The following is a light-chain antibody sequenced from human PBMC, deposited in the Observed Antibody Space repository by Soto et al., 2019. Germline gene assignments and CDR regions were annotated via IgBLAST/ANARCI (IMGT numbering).Light chain of an antibody. Sequence: QSVLTQPPSASGSPGQSVTISCTGTSSDVGGYNYVSWYQQHPGKAPKLMIYEVSKRPSGVPDRFSGSKSGNTASLTVSVLQAEDEADYYCSSYAGSNGVFGTGTKVTVL. V-gene: IGLV2-8*01. CDR2: EVS. CDR3: SSYAGSNGV. CDR1: SSDVGGYNY. J-gene: IGLJ1*01.